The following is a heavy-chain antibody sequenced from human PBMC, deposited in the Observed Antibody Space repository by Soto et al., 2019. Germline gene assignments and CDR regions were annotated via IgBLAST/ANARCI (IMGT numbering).Heavy chain of an antibody. J-gene: IGHJ4*02. V-gene: IGHV4-30-2*01. CDR1: GGSISSGGYS. CDR2: IYHSGST. CDR3: ARDGGNDRYYFDY. D-gene: IGHD2-15*01. Sequence: PSEILSLTCAVSGGSISSGGYSWSWIRQPPGKGLEWIGYIYHSGSTYYNPSLKSRVTISVDRSKNQFSLKLSSVTAADTAVYYCARDGGNDRYYFDYWGQGTLVTVS.